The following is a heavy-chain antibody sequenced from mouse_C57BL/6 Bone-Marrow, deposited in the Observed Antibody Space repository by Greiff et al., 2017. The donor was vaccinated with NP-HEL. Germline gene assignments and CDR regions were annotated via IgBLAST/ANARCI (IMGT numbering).Heavy chain of an antibody. CDR1: GYTFTNYW. Sequence: VQLQQSGAELVRPGTSVKMSCKASGYTFTNYWIGWAKQRPGHGLEWIGDIYPGGGYTNYNEKFKGKATLTADKSSSTAYMQFSSLTSEDSAIYYCARGGAYGSPFYYAMDYWGQGTSVTVSS. V-gene: IGHV1-63*01. CDR2: IYPGGGYT. J-gene: IGHJ4*01. CDR3: ARGGAYGSPFYYAMDY. D-gene: IGHD1-1*01.